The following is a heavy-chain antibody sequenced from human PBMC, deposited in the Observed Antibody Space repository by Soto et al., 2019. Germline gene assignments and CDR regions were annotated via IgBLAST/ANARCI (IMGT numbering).Heavy chain of an antibody. CDR1: GGTLTDYI. CDR2: IAPMIGIA. Sequence: QVQLVQSGAEVREPGSSVKVSCKTSGGTLTDYIISWVRQAPGQGLEWMGRIAPMIGIADYARKFQGRVTITADRSTNTAYVEVSSLRPEDTAIYYCAKDRSVYGDFVFDNWGRGTLVTVSS. CDR3: AKDRSVYGDFVFDN. V-gene: IGHV1-69*08. J-gene: IGHJ4*02. D-gene: IGHD4-17*01.